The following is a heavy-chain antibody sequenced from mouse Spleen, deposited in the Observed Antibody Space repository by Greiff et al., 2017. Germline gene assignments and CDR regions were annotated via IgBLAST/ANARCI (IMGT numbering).Heavy chain of an antibody. CDR1: GYTFTSYT. CDR2: INPSSGYT. Sequence: VQVVESAAELARPGASVKMSCKASGYTFTSYTMHWVKQRPGQGLEWIGYINPSSGYTEYNQKFKDKTTLTADKSSSTAYMQLSSLTSEDSAVYYCARSDSPFAYWGQGTLVTVSA. CDR3: ARSDSPFAY. D-gene: IGHD2-4*01. V-gene: IGHV1-4*02. J-gene: IGHJ3*01.